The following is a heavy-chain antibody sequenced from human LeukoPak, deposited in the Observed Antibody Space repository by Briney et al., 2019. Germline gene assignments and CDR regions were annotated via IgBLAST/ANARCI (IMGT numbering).Heavy chain of an antibody. CDR1: GASISSGGYS. J-gene: IGHJ4*02. CDR3: ARGGWFGELSSDY. V-gene: IGHV4-30-2*01. CDR2: IYHSGST. Sequence: SQTLSLTCTVSGASISSGGYSWSWIRQPPGKGLGWIGYIYHSGSTYYNPSLKSRVTISVDRSKNQFSLKLNSVTAADTAVYYCARGGWFGELSSDYWGQGTLVTVSS. D-gene: IGHD3-10*01.